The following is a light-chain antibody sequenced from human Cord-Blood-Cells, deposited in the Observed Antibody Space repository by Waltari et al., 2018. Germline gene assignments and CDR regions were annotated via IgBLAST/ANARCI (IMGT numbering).Light chain of an antibody. V-gene: IGLV2-23*01. J-gene: IGLJ2*01. Sequence: QSALTQPASVSGSPGQSITIPCTGPSSAVGSYNLVSWYQQHPGKAPKLMIYEGSKRPSGVSNRFAGSKSGNTASLTISGLQADDEADYYCCSYAGSSYVVFGGGTKLTVL. CDR1: SSAVGSYNL. CDR3: CSYAGSSYVV. CDR2: EGS.